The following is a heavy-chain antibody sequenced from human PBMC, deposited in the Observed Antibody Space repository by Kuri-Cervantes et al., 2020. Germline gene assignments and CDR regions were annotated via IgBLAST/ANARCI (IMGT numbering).Heavy chain of an antibody. CDR1: GYTFTGYY. V-gene: IGHV1-2*02. D-gene: IGHD1-20*01. J-gene: IGHJ6*02. Sequence: ASVKVSCKASGYTFTGYYMHWVRQAPGQGLEWMGWINPNSGGTNYAQKFQGGVTMTRDTSISTAYMELSRLRSDDTAVYYCARILTGTTASYYYGMDVWGQGTTVTVSS. CDR3: ARILTGTTASYYYGMDV. CDR2: INPNSGGT.